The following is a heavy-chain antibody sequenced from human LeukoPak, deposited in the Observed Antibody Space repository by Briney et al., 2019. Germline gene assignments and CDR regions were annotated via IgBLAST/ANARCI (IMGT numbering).Heavy chain of an antibody. D-gene: IGHD2-8*01. CDR3: VKGWRGSLYDPADH. Sequence: EALKISCKASGYTFTDSWIGWVRQKSGKGLEWLAVIHPADSDSRYSPSFQGQVFISVDRSMNTAYLQWSSLKASDSAVYYCVKGWRGSLYDPADHWGQGTLVTVSP. CDR2: IHPADSDS. V-gene: IGHV5-51*06. J-gene: IGHJ5*02. CDR1: GYTFTDSW.